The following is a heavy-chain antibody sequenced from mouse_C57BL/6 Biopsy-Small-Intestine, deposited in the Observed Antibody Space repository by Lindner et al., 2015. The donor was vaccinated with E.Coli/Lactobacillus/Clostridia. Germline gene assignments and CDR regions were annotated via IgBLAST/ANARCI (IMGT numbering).Heavy chain of an antibody. J-gene: IGHJ4*01. Sequence: SVKVSCKTSGYTFTKYVVHWVRQAPGQGLEWMGIVNPNGGSTSYAQKFRDRVTMTSEMSTTTVFLELSSLTSDDAAVYFCAIRVPKVIQDYWGQGTRVIVSS. V-gene: IGHV1-64*01. CDR2: VNPNGGST. CDR1: GYTFTKYV. D-gene: IGHD2-13*01. CDR3: AIRVPKVIQDY.